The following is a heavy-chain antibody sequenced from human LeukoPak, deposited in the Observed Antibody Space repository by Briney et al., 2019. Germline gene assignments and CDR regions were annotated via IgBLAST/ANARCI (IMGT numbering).Heavy chain of an antibody. J-gene: IGHJ4*02. CDR2: IWYDGSNK. V-gene: IGHV3-33*01. CDR1: GFTFSSYG. CDR3: ASQAVAGTRPFDY. D-gene: IGHD6-19*01. Sequence: GGSLRLSCAASGFTFSSYGMHWVRQAPGKGLEWVAVIWYDGSNKYYADSVKGRLTISRDKTKNTLYLQMNRLRAEDTAVYYCASQAVAGTRPFDYWGQGTLVTVSS.